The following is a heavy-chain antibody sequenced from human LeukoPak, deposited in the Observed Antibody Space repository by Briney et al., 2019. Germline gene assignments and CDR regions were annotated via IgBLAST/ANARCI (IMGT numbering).Heavy chain of an antibody. V-gene: IGHV1-69*04. Sequence: EASVKVSCKASGGTFSSYAISWVRPAPGQGLAWMGRIIPILGIANYAQKFQGRVTITADKSTSTAYMELSSLRSEDTAVYYCASGETIVGAIDYWGQGTLVTVSS. CDR1: GGTFSSYA. CDR3: ASGETIVGAIDY. CDR2: IIPILGIA. J-gene: IGHJ4*02. D-gene: IGHD1-26*01.